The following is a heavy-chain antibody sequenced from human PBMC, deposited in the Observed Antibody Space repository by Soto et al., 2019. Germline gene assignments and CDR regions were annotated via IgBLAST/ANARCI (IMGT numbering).Heavy chain of an antibody. CDR3: AREVVVVAATLDY. CDR2: ISSSGSTI. CDR1: GFTFSSYE. V-gene: IGHV3-48*03. J-gene: IGHJ4*02. D-gene: IGHD2-15*01. Sequence: PGGSLRLSCAASGFTFSSYEMNWVRQAPGKGLEWVSYISSSGSTIYYADSVKGRFTISRDNAKNSLYLQMNSLRAEDTAVYYCAREVVVVAATLDYWGQGTLVTVSS.